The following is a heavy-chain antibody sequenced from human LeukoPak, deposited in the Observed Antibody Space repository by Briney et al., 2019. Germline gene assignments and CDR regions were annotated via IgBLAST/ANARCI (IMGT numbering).Heavy chain of an antibody. CDR1: GYTFNSYG. D-gene: IGHD3-9*01. CDR2: IRGYKGET. V-gene: IGHV1-18*01. J-gene: IGHJ5*02. CDR3: ARDPRRQRYTNWFDP. Sequence: GAAVKVSRKASGYTFNSYGIWWVRQAPGQRLEWMGWIRGYKGETNYAQNFQGRGTPVTDTSTDTAYMELRRLRTDDTAVYYCARDPRRQRYTNWFDPWGQGTLVTVSS.